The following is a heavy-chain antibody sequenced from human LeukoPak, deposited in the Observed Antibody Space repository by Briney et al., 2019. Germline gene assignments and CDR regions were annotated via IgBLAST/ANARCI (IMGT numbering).Heavy chain of an antibody. J-gene: IGHJ6*03. CDR2: ISSSSSYI. CDR1: GFTFSSYS. CDR3: ARVAPEAYYDFWSGYPYYYYYMDV. D-gene: IGHD3-3*01. Sequence: GGSLRLSCAASGFTFSSYSMNWVRQAPGKGLEWVSSISSSSSYIYYADSVKGRFTISRDNAKNSLYLQMNSLRAEDTAVYYCARVAPEAYYDFWSGYPYYYYYMDVWGKGTTVTVSS. V-gene: IGHV3-21*01.